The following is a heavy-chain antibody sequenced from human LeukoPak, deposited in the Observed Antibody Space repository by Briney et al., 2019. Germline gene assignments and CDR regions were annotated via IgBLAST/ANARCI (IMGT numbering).Heavy chain of an antibody. CDR3: ARSGSYYGVEFDY. V-gene: IGHV6-1*01. CDR1: GDSVSSNSAA. J-gene: IGHJ4*02. D-gene: IGHD1-26*01. Sequence: SQTLSLTCAISGDSVSSNSAAWNWIRQSPSRGLEWLGRTYYRSKWYNDYAVSVKSRITINPDTSKNQFSLKLSSVTAADTAVYYCARSGSYYGVEFDYWGQGTLVTVSS. CDR2: TYYRSKWYN.